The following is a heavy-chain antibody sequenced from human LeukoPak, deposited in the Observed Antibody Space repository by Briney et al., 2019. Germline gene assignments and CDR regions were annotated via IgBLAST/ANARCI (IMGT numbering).Heavy chain of an antibody. CDR3: ARDRGGWEPIGFDY. CDR2: IIPIFGTA. J-gene: IGHJ4*02. Sequence: GASVKVSCKASGGTFSSYAISWVRQAPGQGLEWMGGIIPIFGTANYAQKFQGRVTITADESTSTAYMELSSLRSEDTAVYYCARDRGGWEPIGFDYWGQGTLVTVSS. D-gene: IGHD1-26*01. CDR1: GGTFSSYA. V-gene: IGHV1-69*13.